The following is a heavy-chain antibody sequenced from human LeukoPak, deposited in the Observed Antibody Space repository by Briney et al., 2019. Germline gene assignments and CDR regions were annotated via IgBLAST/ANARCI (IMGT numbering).Heavy chain of an antibody. CDR1: GGSISSYY. D-gene: IGHD2-21*02. J-gene: IGHJ3*02. CDR3: ARDTAYCGGDCYPGMFRGAFDI. Sequence: PSETLSLTCTVSGGSISSYYWSWIRQPPGKGLEWIGYIYYSGSTNYNSSLKSRVTISVDTSKNQSSLKLSSVTAADTAVYYCARDTAYCGGDCYPGMFRGAFDIWGQGTMVTVSS. CDR2: IYYSGST. V-gene: IGHV4-59*01.